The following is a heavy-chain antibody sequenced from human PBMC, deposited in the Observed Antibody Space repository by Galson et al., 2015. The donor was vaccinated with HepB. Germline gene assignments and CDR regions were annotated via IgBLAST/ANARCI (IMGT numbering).Heavy chain of an antibody. CDR1: GGSFSGYY. J-gene: IGHJ5*02. Sequence: SETLSLTCAVYGGSFSGYYWSWIRQPPGKGLEWIGEINHSGSTNYNPSLKSRVTISVDTSKNQFSLKLSSVTAADTAVYYCARERGRRSTVVTPWWFDPWGQGTLVTVSS. D-gene: IGHD4-23*01. V-gene: IGHV4-34*01. CDR3: ARERGRRSTVVTPWWFDP. CDR2: INHSGST.